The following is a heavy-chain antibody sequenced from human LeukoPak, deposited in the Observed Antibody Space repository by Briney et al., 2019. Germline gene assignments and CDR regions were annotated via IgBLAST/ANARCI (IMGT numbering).Heavy chain of an antibody. V-gene: IGHV4-34*01. Sequence: SETLSLTCTVSGGSISSYYWSWIRQPPGKGLEWIGEINHSGSTNYNPSLKSRVTISVDTSKNQFSLKLSSVTAADTAVYYCARVKLWAHFDYWGQGTLVTVSS. CDR1: GGSISSYY. CDR2: INHSGST. J-gene: IGHJ4*02. D-gene: IGHD5-18*01. CDR3: ARVKLWAHFDY.